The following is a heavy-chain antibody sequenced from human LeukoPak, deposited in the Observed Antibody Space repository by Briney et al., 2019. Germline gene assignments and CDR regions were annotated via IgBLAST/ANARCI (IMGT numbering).Heavy chain of an antibody. CDR1: GYTFTSYA. CDR2: INTNTGNP. V-gene: IGHV7-4-1*02. D-gene: IGHD3-10*01. J-gene: IGHJ4*02. CDR3: ARENYGWGSYYSGDLVY. Sequence: ASVKVSCKASGYTFTSYAMNWVRQAPGQGLEWMGWINTNTGNPTYAQGFTGRFVFSLDTSVSTAYLQISSLKAEDTAVYYCARENYGWGSYYSGDLVYWGQGTLVTVSS.